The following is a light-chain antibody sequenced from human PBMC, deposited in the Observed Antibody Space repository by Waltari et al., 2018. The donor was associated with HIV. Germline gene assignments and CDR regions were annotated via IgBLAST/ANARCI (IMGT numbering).Light chain of an antibody. J-gene: IGLJ3*02. CDR2: GST. CDR3: QSYDSSLSSVL. V-gene: IGLV1-40*01. Sequence: QSVLTQPPSVSGAPGQRVTISCTGGGSHIGAGYDVHWYQHLPASAPKLLIFGSTNRPFGVPDRFSGSKSDTSASLAITALQAEDEADYYCQSYDSSLSSVLFGGGTKLTVL. CDR1: GSHIGAGYD.